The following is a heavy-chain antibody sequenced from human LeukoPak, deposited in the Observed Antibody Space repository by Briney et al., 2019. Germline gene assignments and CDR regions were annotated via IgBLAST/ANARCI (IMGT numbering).Heavy chain of an antibody. D-gene: IGHD3-16*01. Sequence: SETLSLTCTVSGGSISSGDNYWSWIRQPPGKGLEWIGYIYYTGSAYYNPSLKSRVTISIDTSKNQFSLRLSSVTAADTAVYYCARGSYPREADYVWIGYFDYWGQGTLVTVSS. CDR1: GGSISSGDNY. CDR3: ARGSYPREADYVWIGYFDY. J-gene: IGHJ4*02. CDR2: IYYTGSA. V-gene: IGHV4-30-4*01.